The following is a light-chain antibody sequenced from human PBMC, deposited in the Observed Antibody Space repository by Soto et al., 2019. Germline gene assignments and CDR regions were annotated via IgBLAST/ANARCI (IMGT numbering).Light chain of an antibody. Sequence: DLVMTQSPLSLPVTPGEPASISCRSSQSLLQTNGYNYLDWYLQKPGQSPQLLIYLGSNRASGVPDRFSGSGSGTDFTLKISRVEAEDVGVYYCMQALHTPWAFGQGTKVEIK. V-gene: IGKV2-28*01. CDR3: MQALHTPWA. J-gene: IGKJ1*01. CDR2: LGS. CDR1: QSLLQTNGYNY.